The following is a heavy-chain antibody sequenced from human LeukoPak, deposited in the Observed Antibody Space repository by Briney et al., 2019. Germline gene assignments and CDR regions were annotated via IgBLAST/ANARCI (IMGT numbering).Heavy chain of an antibody. J-gene: IGHJ5*02. CDR2: IYYSGST. CDR1: GGSISSGDYY. CDR3: ARAYYYDSSGYYTNWFDP. V-gene: IGHV4-30-4*08. Sequence: SETLSLTCIVSGGSISSGDYYWSWIRQPPGKGLEWIGYIYYSGSTYYNPSLKSRVTISVDTSKNQFSLKLSSVTAADTAVYYCARAYYYDSSGYYTNWFDPWGQGTLVTVSS. D-gene: IGHD3-22*01.